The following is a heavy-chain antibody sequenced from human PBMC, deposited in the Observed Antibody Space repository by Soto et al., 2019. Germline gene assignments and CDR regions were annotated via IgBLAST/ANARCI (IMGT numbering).Heavy chain of an antibody. Sequence: QVQLVQSGAEVKKPGASVKVSCKASGYTFTSYDINWVRQATGQGLEWMGWMNPNSGNTGYAQKFQGRVTMTRNTSISTAYMELSSLRSEDTAVYYCARGLTYYYGSVSSNTYFDYWGQGTLVTVSS. CDR2: MNPNSGNT. CDR1: GYTFTSYD. CDR3: ARGLTYYYGSVSSNTYFDY. V-gene: IGHV1-8*01. D-gene: IGHD3-10*01. J-gene: IGHJ4*02.